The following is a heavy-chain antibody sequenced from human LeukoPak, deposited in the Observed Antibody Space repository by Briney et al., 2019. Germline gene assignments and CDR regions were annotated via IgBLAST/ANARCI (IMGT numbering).Heavy chain of an antibody. D-gene: IGHD2-2*01. V-gene: IGHV1-18*04. J-gene: IGHJ6*04. CDR3: ARAGVCSSTSCYADLYYYYYGMDV. CDR1: GYTFTSYG. CDR2: ISAYNGNT. Sequence: ASVKVSCKASGYTFTSYGISWVRQAPGQGLEWMGWISAYNGNTNYAQKLQGRVTMTTDTSTSTAYMELRSLRSDDTAVYYCARAGVCSSTSCYADLYYYYYGMDVWAKGPRSPSPQ.